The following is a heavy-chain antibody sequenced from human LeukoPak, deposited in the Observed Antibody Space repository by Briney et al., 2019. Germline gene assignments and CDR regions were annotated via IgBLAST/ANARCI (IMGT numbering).Heavy chain of an antibody. CDR3: ARVTGYMTEDYFDY. D-gene: IGHD6-13*01. V-gene: IGHV4-59*01. J-gene: IGHJ4*02. CDR1: GGSISSYY. CDR2: YHYSGST. Sequence: PSETLSLTCTVSGGSISSYYWSWIRQPPGKGLEWIGYYHYSGSTNYNPSLKSRVTISVDTSKNQFSLRLSSVTAADTAVYYCARVTGYMTEDYFDYWGQGTLITVSS.